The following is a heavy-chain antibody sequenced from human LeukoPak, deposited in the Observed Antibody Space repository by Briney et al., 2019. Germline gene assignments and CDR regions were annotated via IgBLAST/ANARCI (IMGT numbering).Heavy chain of an antibody. CDR2: IYPGDSDT. CDR1: GYSFTSYW. D-gene: IGHD3-9*01. CDR3: ARRNNDILTGYYRANGFDAFDI. J-gene: IGHJ3*02. Sequence: GESLKISCKGSGYSFTSYWIGWVRQMPGKGLEWMGIIYPGDSDTRYSPSFQGQVTISADKSISTAYLQWSSLKASDTAMYYCARRNNDILTGYYRANGFDAFDIWGQGTMVTVSS. V-gene: IGHV5-51*01.